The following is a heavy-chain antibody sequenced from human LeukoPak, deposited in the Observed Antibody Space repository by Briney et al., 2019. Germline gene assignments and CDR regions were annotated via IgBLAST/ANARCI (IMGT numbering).Heavy chain of an antibody. J-gene: IGHJ3*02. Sequence: PGGSLRLSCAASGFTFSSYDMHWVRQAPGKGLEWVSAIGTAGDTYYPGSVKGRFTISRENAKNSLYLQMNSLRAGDTAVYYCARLSSGAAFDIWGQGTMVTVSS. CDR2: IGTAGDT. V-gene: IGHV3-13*01. CDR3: ARLSSGAAFDI. CDR1: GFTFSSYD. D-gene: IGHD3-22*01.